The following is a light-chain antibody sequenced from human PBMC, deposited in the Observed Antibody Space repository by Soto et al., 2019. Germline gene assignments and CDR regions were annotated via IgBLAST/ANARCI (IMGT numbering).Light chain of an antibody. J-gene: IGLJ3*02. CDR3: SSYTTSSTRV. Sequence: QSALTQPASVSGSPGQSITISCTGTSSDVGAYNYVSWYQQHPGKALKLMIYEVSNRPSGVSNRFSGSKSGNTASLTISGLQAEDEADYYCSSYTTSSTRVFGGGTQLTVL. V-gene: IGLV2-14*01. CDR2: EVS. CDR1: SSDVGAYNY.